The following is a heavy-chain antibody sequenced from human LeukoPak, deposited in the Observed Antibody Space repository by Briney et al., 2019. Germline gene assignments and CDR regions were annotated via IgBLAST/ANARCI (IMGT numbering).Heavy chain of an antibody. CDR3: ARIEDRAAAFDS. CDR1: GFTFSNYW. J-gene: IGHJ4*02. D-gene: IGHD2-15*01. V-gene: IGHV3-74*01. Sequence: PGGSLRLSCAASGFTFSNYWMHWVRQVPGEGLVWVSRTNTDGRTTTYADSVKGRFTISSDNAKNILYLQINSLRVDDTAVYFCARIEDRAAAFDSWGQGTLVTVSS. CDR2: TNTDGRTT.